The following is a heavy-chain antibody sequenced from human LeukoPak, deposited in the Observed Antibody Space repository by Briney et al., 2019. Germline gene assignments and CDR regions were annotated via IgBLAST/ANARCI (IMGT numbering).Heavy chain of an antibody. CDR1: GYTFTSYD. Sequence: ASVKVSCKASGYTFTSYDINWVRQATGQGLEWMGWMNPNSGNTGYAQKFQGRVTITRNTSISTAYMELSSLRSEDTAVYYCARGFRTGTLSFYYYYYMDVWGKGTTVTISS. CDR3: ARGFRTGTLSFYYYYYMDV. J-gene: IGHJ6*03. CDR2: MNPNSGNT. V-gene: IGHV1-8*03. D-gene: IGHD3/OR15-3a*01.